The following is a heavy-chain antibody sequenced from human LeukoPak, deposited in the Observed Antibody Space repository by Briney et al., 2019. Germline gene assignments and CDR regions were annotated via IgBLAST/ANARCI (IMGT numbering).Heavy chain of an antibody. V-gene: IGHV1-8*01. CDR3: ARGRRKRWLRWYYYYYMDV. Sequence: ASVKVSCKASGYTFTSYDINWVRQATGQGLERMGWMNPNSGNTGYAQKFQGRVTMTRNTSISTAYMELSSLRSEDTAVYYCARGRRKRWLRWYYYYYMDVWGKGTTVTVSS. D-gene: IGHD5-24*01. CDR1: GYTFTSYD. J-gene: IGHJ6*03. CDR2: MNPNSGNT.